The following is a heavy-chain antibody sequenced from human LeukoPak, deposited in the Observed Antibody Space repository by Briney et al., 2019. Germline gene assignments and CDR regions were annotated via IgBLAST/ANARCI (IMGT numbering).Heavy chain of an antibody. Sequence: GGSLRLSCAASGFTFSTYAMNWVRQAPGKGLEWVSGISGSGGSTYYADSVKGRFTISRDNSKNTLYLQMNSLRAEDTAVYYCAKSPGGAWALRNQREGYFDYWGQGTLVTVSS. J-gene: IGHJ4*02. CDR3: AKSPGGAWALRNQREGYFDY. V-gene: IGHV3-23*01. CDR1: GFTFSTYA. D-gene: IGHD1-14*01. CDR2: ISGSGGST.